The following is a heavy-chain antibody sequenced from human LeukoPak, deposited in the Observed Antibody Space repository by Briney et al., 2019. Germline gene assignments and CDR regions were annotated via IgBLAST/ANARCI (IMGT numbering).Heavy chain of an antibody. D-gene: IGHD4-17*01. CDR3: AREGPYGDYFDY. CDR2: IKQDGSET. J-gene: IGHJ4*02. CDR1: RFTLSNYW. V-gene: IGHV3-7*01. Sequence: GGSLRLSCAASRFTLSNYWMSWVRQAPGKGLEWVANIKQDGSETYYVDSVKGRFTISRDNAKNSLSLQMNSLRAEDTAVYYCAREGPYGDYFDYWGQGTLVTVSS.